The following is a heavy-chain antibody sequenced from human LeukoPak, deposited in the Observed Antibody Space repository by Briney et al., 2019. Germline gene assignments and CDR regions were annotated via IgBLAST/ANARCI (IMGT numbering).Heavy chain of an antibody. CDR2: INPYSGGT. V-gene: IGHV1-2*02. CDR3: ARGGLEAYFDY. D-gene: IGHD3-10*01. Sequence: ASVKVSCKASGHMFTGLYIHWARQAPGQGFEWMGWINPYSGGTNNTQKFQDRVTMTRDTSISTAYMELSRLTSDDTAVYYCARGGLEAYFDYWGQGTLVTVSS. J-gene: IGHJ4*02. CDR1: GHMFTGLY.